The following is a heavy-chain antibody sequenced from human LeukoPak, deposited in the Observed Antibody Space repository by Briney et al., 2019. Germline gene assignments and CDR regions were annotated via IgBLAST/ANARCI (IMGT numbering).Heavy chain of an antibody. CDR3: ARAPTEAAAGPDFDY. D-gene: IGHD6-13*01. J-gene: IGHJ4*02. CDR2: MNPNSGNT. CDR1: GYTFTSYD. Sequence: GASVKVSCKASGYTFTSYDINWVRQATGQGLEWMGWMNPNSGNTGYAQKFQGRVTITRNTSISTAYMELSRLRSDDTAVYYCARAPTEAAAGPDFDYWGQGTLVTVSS. V-gene: IGHV1-8*03.